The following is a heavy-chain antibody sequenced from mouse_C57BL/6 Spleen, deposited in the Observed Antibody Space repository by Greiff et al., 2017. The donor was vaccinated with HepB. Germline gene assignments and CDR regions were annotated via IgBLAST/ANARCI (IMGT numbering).Heavy chain of an antibody. Sequence: VQLQQSGPELVKPGASVKLSCKASGYTFTSYDINWVKQRPGQGLEWIGWIYPRDGSTKYNEKFKGKATVTVDTSSSTAYMELHSLTSEDSAVYFCARAGLITTVVATNYYAMDYWGQGTSVTVSS. J-gene: IGHJ4*01. CDR1: GYTFTSYD. CDR2: IYPRDGST. V-gene: IGHV1-85*01. CDR3: ARAGLITTVVATNYYAMDY. D-gene: IGHD1-1*01.